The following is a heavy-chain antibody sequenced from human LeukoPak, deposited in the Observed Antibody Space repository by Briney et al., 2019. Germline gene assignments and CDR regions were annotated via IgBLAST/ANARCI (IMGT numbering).Heavy chain of an antibody. V-gene: IGHV4-34*01. CDR3: ARGRVLLNGDLDY. CDR1: GGSFSGYY. J-gene: IGHJ4*02. D-gene: IGHD4-17*01. CDR2: INHSGST. Sequence: SETLSLTCAVYGGSFSGYYWSWIRQPPGKGLEWIGEINHSGSTNYNPSLKSRVTISVDTSKNQFSLKLSSVTAADTAVYYCARGRVLLNGDLDYWGQGTLVTVSS.